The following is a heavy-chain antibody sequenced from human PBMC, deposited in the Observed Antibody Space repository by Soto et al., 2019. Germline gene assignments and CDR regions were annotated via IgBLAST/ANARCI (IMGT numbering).Heavy chain of an antibody. J-gene: IGHJ4*02. D-gene: IGHD6-19*01. V-gene: IGHV4-4*02. CDR2: IYHSGST. CDR3: ARDSIAVAGFDY. Sequence: SETLSLTCAVSSGSISSSNWWSWVRQPPGKGLEWIGEIYHSGSTNYNPSLKSRVTISVDKSKNQFSLKMSPVTAADTAVYYCARDSIAVAGFDYWGQGTLVTVSS. CDR1: SGSISSSNW.